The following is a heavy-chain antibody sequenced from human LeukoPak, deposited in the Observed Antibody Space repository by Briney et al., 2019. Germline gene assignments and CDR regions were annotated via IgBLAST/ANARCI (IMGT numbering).Heavy chain of an antibody. CDR1: GFTFSSYW. J-gene: IGHJ4*02. CDR3: AKDQTYDILTGYSGYFDY. V-gene: IGHV3-23*01. Sequence: GGSLRLSCAASGFTFSSYWMSWVRQAPGKGLEWVSAISGSGGSTYYADSVKGRFTISRDNSKNTLYLQMNSLRAEDTAVYYCAKDQTYDILTGYSGYFDYWGQGTLVTVSS. D-gene: IGHD3-9*01. CDR2: ISGSGGST.